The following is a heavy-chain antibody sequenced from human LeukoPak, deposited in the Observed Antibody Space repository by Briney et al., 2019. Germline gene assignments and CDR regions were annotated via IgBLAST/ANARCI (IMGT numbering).Heavy chain of an antibody. CDR3: ARDRRDGYKNYYYYMDV. Sequence: PGGSLRLSCAASGFTFSSYWMSWVRQAPGKGLEWVANIKQDGSEKYYVDSVKGRFTISRDNAKNSLYLQMNSLRAEDTAVYYCARDRRDGYKNYYYYMDVWGKGTTVTVSS. CDR1: GFTFSSYW. CDR2: IKQDGSEK. D-gene: IGHD5-24*01. J-gene: IGHJ6*03. V-gene: IGHV3-7*01.